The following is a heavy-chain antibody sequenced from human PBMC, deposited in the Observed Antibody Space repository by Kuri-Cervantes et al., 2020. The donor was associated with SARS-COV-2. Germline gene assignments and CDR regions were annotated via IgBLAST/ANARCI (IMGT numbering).Heavy chain of an antibody. D-gene: IGHD4/OR15-4a*01. CDR2: ISIRSDVT. V-gene: IGHV3-23*01. J-gene: IGHJ4*02. CDR1: RFSFGSYA. Sequence: GESLKISCAASRFSFGSYAMGWIRQAPGKGLEYVSSISIRSDVTNYGDSVKGRFTISRDNSQNTLSLQLKSLRSEDAAMYYCAKDGVGAHDFWGQGTLVTVSS. CDR3: AKDGVGAHDF.